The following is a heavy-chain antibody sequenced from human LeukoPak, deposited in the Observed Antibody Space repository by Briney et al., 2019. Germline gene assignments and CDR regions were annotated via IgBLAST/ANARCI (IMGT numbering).Heavy chain of an antibody. Sequence: ASVKVSCKASGYTFTGHYMHWVRQAPGQGLEWMGVINPRDGSTTYAQDFQGRLTLTRDTSTSTVYMELISLRSEDTAFYHCARGDIDYWGQGTLVTVSS. CDR2: INPRDGST. CDR1: GYTFTGHY. J-gene: IGHJ4*02. V-gene: IGHV1-46*01. D-gene: IGHD2-15*01. CDR3: ARGDIDY.